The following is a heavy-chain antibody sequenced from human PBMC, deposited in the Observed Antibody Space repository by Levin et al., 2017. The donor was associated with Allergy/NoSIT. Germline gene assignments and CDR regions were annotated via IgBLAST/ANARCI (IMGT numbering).Heavy chain of an antibody. D-gene: IGHD3-9*01. J-gene: IGHJ4*02. V-gene: IGHV4-34*01. CDR2: INHSGST. Sequence: SQTLSLTCAVYGGSFSGYYWSWIRQPPGKGLEWIGEINHSGSTNYNPSLKSRVTISVDTSKNQFSLKLSSVTAADTAVYYCARDILTLYYFDYWGQGTLVTVSS. CDR1: GGSFSGYY. CDR3: ARDILTLYYFDY.